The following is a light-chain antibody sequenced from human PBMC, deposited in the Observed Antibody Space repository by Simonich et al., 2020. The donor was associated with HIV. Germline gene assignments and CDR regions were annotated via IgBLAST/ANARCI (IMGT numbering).Light chain of an antibody. V-gene: IGLV6-57*03. Sequence: NFMLTQPHSVSESPGETVTISCTRSSGSIASNYVQWYHQRPGSAPTTVMYEDNQRHSGVPDRFSGSIDSSSNSASLTISGLKTEDEADYYCQSYDSSNHVVFGGGTKLTVL. J-gene: IGLJ2*01. CDR3: QSYDSSNHVV. CDR1: SGSIASNY. CDR2: EDN.